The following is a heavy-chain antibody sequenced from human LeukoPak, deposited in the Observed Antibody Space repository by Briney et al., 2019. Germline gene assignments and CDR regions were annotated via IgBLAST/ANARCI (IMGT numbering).Heavy chain of an antibody. CDR3: ARGGPGSYYH. CDR1: GFTSSSYG. Sequence: GRSLRLSCAASGFTSSSYGMHWVRQAPGKGLEWVAVISYDGSNKYYADSVKGRFTISRDNSKNTLYLQMNSLRAGDTAVYYCARGGPGSYYHWGQGTLVTVSS. V-gene: IGHV3-30*03. D-gene: IGHD3-10*01. CDR2: ISYDGSNK. J-gene: IGHJ5*02.